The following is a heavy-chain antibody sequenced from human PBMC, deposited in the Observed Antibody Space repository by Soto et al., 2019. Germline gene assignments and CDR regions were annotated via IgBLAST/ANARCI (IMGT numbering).Heavy chain of an antibody. D-gene: IGHD2-21*02. Sequence: SVNVSCKASGFTFTSSAVQWVRQARGQRLEWIGWIVVGSGNTNYAQKFQERVTITRDMSTSTAYMELSSLRSEDTAVYYCAAGFAYCGGDCYWNYYYGMDVWGQGTTVTVS. J-gene: IGHJ6*02. CDR3: AAGFAYCGGDCYWNYYYGMDV. V-gene: IGHV1-58*01. CDR2: IVVGSGNT. CDR1: GFTFTSSA.